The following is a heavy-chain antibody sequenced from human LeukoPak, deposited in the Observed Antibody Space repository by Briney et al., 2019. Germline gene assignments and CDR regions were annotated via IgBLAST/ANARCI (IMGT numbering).Heavy chain of an antibody. J-gene: IGHJ4*02. CDR1: GGTFSSYA. CDR3: ARGYCDSSLPDY. V-gene: IGHV1-69*13. CDR2: IIPIFGTA. D-gene: IGHD3-22*01. Sequence: GASVKVSCKASGGTFSSYAISWVRQAPGQGLEWMGGIIPIFGTANYAQKFQGRVTITADESTSTAYMELSSLRSEDTAVYYCARGYCDSSLPDYWGQGTLVTVSS.